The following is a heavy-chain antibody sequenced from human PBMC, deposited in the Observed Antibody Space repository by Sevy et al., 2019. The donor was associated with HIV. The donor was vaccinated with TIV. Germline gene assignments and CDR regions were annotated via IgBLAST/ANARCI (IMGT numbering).Heavy chain of an antibody. CDR1: GFTFSSYA. CDR2: ISYDGNNK. V-gene: IGHV3-30*04. D-gene: IGHD3-22*01. CDR3: ASHYYDSTGYYFPLDY. Sequence: GESLKISCTASGFTFSSYAMYWVRQAPGKGLEWVAVISYDGNNKDYADSVKGRFTISRDNSKNTLYLQMNSLGAEDTAVYYCASHYYDSTGYYFPLDYWGQGTLVTVSS. J-gene: IGHJ4*02.